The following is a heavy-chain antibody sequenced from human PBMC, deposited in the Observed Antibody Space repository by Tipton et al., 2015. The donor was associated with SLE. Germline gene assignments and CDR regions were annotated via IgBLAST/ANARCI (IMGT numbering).Heavy chain of an antibody. CDR3: ATRITMVQGAGG. CDR2: MNPSSGNT. V-gene: IGHV1-8*01. D-gene: IGHD3-10*01. J-gene: IGHJ4*02. CDR1: GYTFTSYD. Sequence: QLVQSGAEVKKPGASVKVSCKASGYTFTSYDISWVRQATGQGLEWMGWMNPSSGNTGYAQKFQGRVTMTRNTSISTAYMELSSLRSEDTAVYYCATRITMVQGAGGWGQGTLVTVSS.